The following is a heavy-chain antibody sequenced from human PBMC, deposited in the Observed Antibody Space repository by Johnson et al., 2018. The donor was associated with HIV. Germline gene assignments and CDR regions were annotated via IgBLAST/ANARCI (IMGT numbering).Heavy chain of an antibody. CDR2: INGDGSST. Sequence: MQLVESGGGLVQPGGSLRLSCGASGFTFSNYWMQWVRQAPGKGLVWVSRINGDGSSTSYADSVKGRFTISRDNAKNTLYLQMDSLGAEDTAVYYCARVQLLADDVFNIWGQGTMVTVSS. J-gene: IGHJ3*02. CDR1: GFTFSNYW. CDR3: ARVQLLADDVFNI. D-gene: IGHD3-10*01. V-gene: IGHV3-74*01.